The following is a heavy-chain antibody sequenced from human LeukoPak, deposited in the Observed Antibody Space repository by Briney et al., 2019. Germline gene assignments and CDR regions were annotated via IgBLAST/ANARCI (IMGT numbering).Heavy chain of an antibody. J-gene: IGHJ4*02. CDR3: AKDRVVDRKGPRYQLPGFDY. Sequence: PGGSLRLSCAASGFTFSSYGMHWVRQAPGKGLEWVAVISYDGSNKYYADSVKGRFTISRDNSKNTLYLQMNSLRAEDTAVYYCAKDRVVDRKGPRYQLPGFDYWGQGTLVTVSS. V-gene: IGHV3-30*18. CDR1: GFTFSSYG. CDR2: ISYDGSNK. D-gene: IGHD2-2*01.